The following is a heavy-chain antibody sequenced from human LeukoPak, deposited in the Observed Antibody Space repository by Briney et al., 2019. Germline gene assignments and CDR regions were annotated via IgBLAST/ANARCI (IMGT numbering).Heavy chain of an antibody. Sequence: GGSLRLSCTASGFTFGDYAMSWVRQAPGKGLEWVGFVRSKAYAGTTEYAPSMKGRFTISRDDSKSIAYLQMNSLKTEDTAVYYCTRSNYDSRTWLDPWGQGTLVTVSS. V-gene: IGHV3-49*04. J-gene: IGHJ5*02. CDR2: VRSKAYAGTT. CDR1: GFTFGDYA. D-gene: IGHD3-22*01. CDR3: TRSNYDSRTWLDP.